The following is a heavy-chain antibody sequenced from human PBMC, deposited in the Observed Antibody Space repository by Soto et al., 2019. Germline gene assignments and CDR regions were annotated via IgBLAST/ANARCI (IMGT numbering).Heavy chain of an antibody. J-gene: IGHJ6*03. CDR3: ARGDCVGGSCYSLAGSFYYYMDV. CDR1: GFTFSNYW. Sequence: EVQLVESGGGLVQPGGSLRLSCAASGFTFSNYWMYWVRQAPGKGLVWVSRTNSDGSTSSYADSVKGRFTISRDNAKNTLYLQMNSLRAEDTAVYYCARGDCVGGSCYSLAGSFYYYMDVWGKGTTVTVFS. D-gene: IGHD2-15*01. CDR2: TNSDGSTS. V-gene: IGHV3-74*01.